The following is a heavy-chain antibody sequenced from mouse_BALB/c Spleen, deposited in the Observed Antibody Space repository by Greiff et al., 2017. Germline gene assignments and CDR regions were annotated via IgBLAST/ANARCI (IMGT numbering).Heavy chain of an antibody. J-gene: IGHJ4*01. V-gene: IGHV2-9*02. Sequence: VQVVESGPGLVAPSQSLSITCTVSGFSLTSYGVHWVRQPPGKGLEWLGVIWAGGSTNYNSALMSRLSISKDNSKSQVFLKMNSLQTDDTAMYYCARDEDYDAVYYAMDYWGQGTSVTVSS. CDR1: GFSLTSYG. D-gene: IGHD2-4*01. CDR2: IWAGGST. CDR3: ARDEDYDAVYYAMDY.